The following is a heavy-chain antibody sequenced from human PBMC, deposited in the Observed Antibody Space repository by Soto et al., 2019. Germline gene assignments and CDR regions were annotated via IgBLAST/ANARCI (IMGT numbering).Heavy chain of an antibody. Sequence: PGGSLRLSCAASGFTVSSSYMSWVRQAPGKGLEWVSVIYGGGSTYYADSVKGRFTVSRDNSKNTLYLQMNSLRDEDTAIYFCAILDLPGQYFDYWGQGTLVTVSS. CDR1: GFTVSSSY. V-gene: IGHV3-53*01. CDR2: IYGGGST. CDR3: AILDLPGQYFDY. J-gene: IGHJ4*02.